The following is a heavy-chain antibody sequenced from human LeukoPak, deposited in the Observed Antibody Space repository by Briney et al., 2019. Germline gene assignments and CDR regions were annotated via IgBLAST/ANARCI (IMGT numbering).Heavy chain of an antibody. CDR2: ITHSGST. Sequence: SETLSLTCAVYGGSFSNYYLSWVRQPPGKGLEWIGEITHSGSTNYNPSLMSRVTISVDTSKSQFSLRLRSVAAADTAVYYCAPIFGDYSDFDSWGQGTLVTVSS. D-gene: IGHD4-17*01. V-gene: IGHV4-34*01. CDR3: APIFGDYSDFDS. J-gene: IGHJ4*02. CDR1: GGSFSNYY.